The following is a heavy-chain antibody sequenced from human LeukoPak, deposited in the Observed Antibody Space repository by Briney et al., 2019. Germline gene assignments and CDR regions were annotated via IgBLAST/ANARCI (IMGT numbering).Heavy chain of an antibody. Sequence: GGSLRLSCAASGFTFSSYSMNWVRPAPGKGLEWVSYISSSSSTIYYADSVKGRFTISRDNAKNSLYLQMNSLRDEDTAVYYCATLPGAIVVVTAGAPNDYWGQGTLVTVSS. V-gene: IGHV3-48*02. CDR2: ISSSSSTI. D-gene: IGHD2-21*02. CDR1: GFTFSSYS. CDR3: ATLPGAIVVVTAGAPNDY. J-gene: IGHJ4*02.